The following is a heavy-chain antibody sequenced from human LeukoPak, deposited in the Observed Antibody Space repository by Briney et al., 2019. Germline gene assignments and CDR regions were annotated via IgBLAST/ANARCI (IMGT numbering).Heavy chain of an antibody. J-gene: IGHJ4*02. V-gene: IGHV3-21*01. CDR1: GFTFSSYS. D-gene: IGHD5-12*01. CDR3: ARDLYSGYEDVY. CDR2: ISSSSSYI. Sequence: GGSLRLSCAASGFTFSSYSMNWVRQAPGKGLEWVSSISSSSSYIYYADSVKGRFTISRDNAKNSLYLQMNSLRAEDTAVYYCARDLYSGYEDVYSGQGTLVTVSS.